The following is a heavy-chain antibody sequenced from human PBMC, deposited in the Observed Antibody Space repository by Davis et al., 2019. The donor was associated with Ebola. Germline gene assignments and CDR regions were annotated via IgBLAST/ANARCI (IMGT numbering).Heavy chain of an antibody. Sequence: GSLRLSCSVSGASISSYYWNWIRQPPGKGLEWIGYIYYSGSTNYNPSLKSRVTISVDTSKNQFSLKLSSVTAADTAVYYCARRGTSSWYAGWFDPWGQGTLVTVSS. J-gene: IGHJ5*02. CDR3: ARRGTSSWYAGWFDP. D-gene: IGHD6-13*01. CDR2: IYYSGST. V-gene: IGHV4-59*08. CDR1: GASISSYY.